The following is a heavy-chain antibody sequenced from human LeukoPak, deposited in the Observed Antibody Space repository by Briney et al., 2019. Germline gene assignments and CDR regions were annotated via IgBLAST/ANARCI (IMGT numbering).Heavy chain of an antibody. J-gene: IGHJ4*02. D-gene: IGHD3-10*01. CDR2: IYHSGST. CDR3: ASRPFTMVRGVSTFDY. Sequence: PSGTLSLTCAVSGGSISSSNWWSWVRQPPGKGLEWIGEIYHSGSTNYNPSLKSRVTISVDKSKNQFSLKLSSVTAAGTAVYYCASRPFTMVRGVSTFDYWGQGTLVTVPS. CDR1: GGSISSSNW. V-gene: IGHV4-4*02.